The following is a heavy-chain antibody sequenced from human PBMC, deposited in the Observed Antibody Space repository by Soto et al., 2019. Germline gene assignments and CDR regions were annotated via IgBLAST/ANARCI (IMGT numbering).Heavy chain of an antibody. Sequence: SETLSLTCTVSGGSISSGGYYWSWIRQHPGKGLEWIGYIYYSGSTYYNPSLKSRVTISVDTSKNQFSLKLSSVTAADTAVYYCARDLLLGPGRWFDPSGQGTLVTVSS. CDR1: GGSISSGGYY. J-gene: IGHJ5*02. D-gene: IGHD3-22*01. V-gene: IGHV4-31*03. CDR2: IYYSGST. CDR3: ARDLLLGPGRWFDP.